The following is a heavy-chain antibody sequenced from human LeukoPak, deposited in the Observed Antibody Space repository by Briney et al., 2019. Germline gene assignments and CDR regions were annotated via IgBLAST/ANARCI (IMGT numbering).Heavy chain of an antibody. J-gene: IGHJ6*02. Sequence: SETPSLTCTVSGGSISSYYWSWIRQTPGKGLEWIGYIYYSGSTNYNPSLKSRVTISVDTSKNQFSLKLSSVTAADTAVYYCARGGITGTTALYYYGMDVWGQGTTVTVSS. CDR3: ARGGITGTTALYYYGMDV. D-gene: IGHD1-7*01. CDR2: IYYSGST. V-gene: IGHV4-59*01. CDR1: GGSISSYY.